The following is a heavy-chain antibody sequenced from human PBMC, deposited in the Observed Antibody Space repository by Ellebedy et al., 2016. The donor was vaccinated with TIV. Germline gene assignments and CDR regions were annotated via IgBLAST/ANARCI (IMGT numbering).Heavy chain of an antibody. CDR1: GFTLSSYW. CDR2: IMQYGSQK. CDR3: ARVWGADEGLDI. Sequence: GGSLRLSXEASGFTLSSYWMTWVRQAPGKGLEWVANIMQYGSQKNYLGSVKGRFTISRDNPKNSLYLQMNSLRAEDTAVYYCARVWGADEGLDIWGQGTMVTVSS. J-gene: IGHJ3*02. V-gene: IGHV3-7*01. D-gene: IGHD3-16*01.